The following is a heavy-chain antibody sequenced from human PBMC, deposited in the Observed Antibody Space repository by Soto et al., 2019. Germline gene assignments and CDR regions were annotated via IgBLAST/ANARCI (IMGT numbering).Heavy chain of an antibody. D-gene: IGHD6-19*01. Sequence: SETLSLTCTVSGGSISSGGYYWSWIRQHPGKGLERIGYIYYSVSTYYNPSLKSRVTISVDTSKNQFSLKLSSVTAADTAVYYCARDSRTPSSGWYPFDYWGQGTLVTVSS. CDR2: IYYSVST. V-gene: IGHV4-31*03. CDR3: ARDSRTPSSGWYPFDY. J-gene: IGHJ4*02. CDR1: GGSISSGGYY.